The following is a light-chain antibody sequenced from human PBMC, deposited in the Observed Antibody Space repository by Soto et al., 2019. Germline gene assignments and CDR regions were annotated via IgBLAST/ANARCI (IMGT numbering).Light chain of an antibody. CDR2: EVI. V-gene: IGLV2-14*01. CDR3: CSYTTTDTLFV. CDR1: SSDIGDFNY. J-gene: IGLJ1*01. Sequence: QSVLTQPASVSGSPGQSSTISCTGTSSDIGDFNYVSWYQQHPGKAPKLMIFEVINRPPGVSNRFSGSKSGNTASLTISGLQADDEADYYCCSYTTTDTLFVFGSGTKVTVL.